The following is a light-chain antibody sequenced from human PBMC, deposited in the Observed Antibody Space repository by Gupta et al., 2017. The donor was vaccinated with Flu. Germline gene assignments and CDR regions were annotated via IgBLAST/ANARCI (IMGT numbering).Light chain of an antibody. CDR1: NMGSKS. J-gene: IGLJ2*01. V-gene: IGLV3-21*02. CDR2: DSS. Sequence: YVLTQPPSVSVAPGQTAKITWGGNNMGSKSVHWYQQEPGQAPVLVLSDSSDRPSGIPDRFSGSTSGNTATLTISRVEAGDEADYHCQVWDSGRSRVVFAGGTMLTVL. CDR3: QVWDSGRSRVV.